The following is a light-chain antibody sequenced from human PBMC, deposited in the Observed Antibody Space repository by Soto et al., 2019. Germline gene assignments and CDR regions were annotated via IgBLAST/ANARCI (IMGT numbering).Light chain of an antibody. CDR2: GAS. CDR1: QSVSSSY. V-gene: IGKV3-20*01. J-gene: IGKJ1*01. Sequence: DIVLTQSPGTLSLSPGERATLSCRASQSVSSSYLAWYQQKPGQAPRLLIYGASSRATGIPDRFSGSGSGTDFTLTISRLEPEDFAVYYCQQYGSSPQGTFGQGTKVEI. CDR3: QQYGSSPQGT.